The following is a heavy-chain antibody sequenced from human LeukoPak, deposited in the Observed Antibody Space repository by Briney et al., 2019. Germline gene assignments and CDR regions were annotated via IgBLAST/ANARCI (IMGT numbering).Heavy chain of an antibody. CDR3: ARDYGDYGHHDY. CDR2: ISSSSSYI. J-gene: IGHJ4*02. D-gene: IGHD4-17*01. V-gene: IGHV3-21*01. CDR1: GLTFSSYS. Sequence: PGGSLRLSCAASGLTFSSYSMNWVRQAPGKGLEWVSSISSSSSYIYYADSVKGRFTISRDNAKNSLYLQMNSLRAEDTAVYYCARDYGDYGHHDYWGQGTPVTVSS.